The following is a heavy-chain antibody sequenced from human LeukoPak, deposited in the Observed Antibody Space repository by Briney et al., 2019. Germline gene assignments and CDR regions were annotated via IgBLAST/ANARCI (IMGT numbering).Heavy chain of an antibody. J-gene: IGHJ6*02. CDR2: IIPIFGTA. Sequence: SVKVSCKASGGTFSSYAISWVRQAPGQGLEWVGGIIPIFGTANYAQKFQGRVTITADESTSTAYMELSSLRSEDTAVYYCAKNLYCGGGSCYPSALGMDVWGQGTTVTVSS. D-gene: IGHD2-15*01. CDR1: GGTFSSYA. CDR3: AKNLYCGGGSCYPSALGMDV. V-gene: IGHV1-69*13.